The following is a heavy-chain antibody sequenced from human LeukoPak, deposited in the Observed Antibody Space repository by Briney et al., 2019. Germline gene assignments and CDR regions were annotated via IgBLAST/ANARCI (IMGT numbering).Heavy chain of an antibody. V-gene: IGHV3-66*01. D-gene: IGHD3-22*01. CDR2: IYSGGST. Sequence: PGGSLRLSCAASGFTFINAWMAWVRQAPGKGLEWVSVIYSGGSTYYADSVKGRFTISRDNSKNTLYLQMNSLRAEDTAVYYCARGRPLYYYDSSGYYFDYWGQGTLVTVSS. CDR1: GFTFINAW. CDR3: ARGRPLYYYDSSGYYFDY. J-gene: IGHJ4*02.